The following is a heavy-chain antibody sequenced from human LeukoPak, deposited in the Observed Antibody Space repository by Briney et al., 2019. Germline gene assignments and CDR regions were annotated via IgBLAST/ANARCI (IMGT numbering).Heavy chain of an antibody. CDR2: IQYSGNT. Sequence: SETLSPTCTVSGGSISNSHYSWGWIRQPPGKGLEWIGTIQYSGNTYYNPSLKSRVTISVDTSKNHFSLSLTSVTAPDTAVYYCARVSFGGYSYGYADFWGQGTLVTVSS. CDR1: GGSISNSHYS. J-gene: IGHJ4*02. D-gene: IGHD5-18*01. V-gene: IGHV4-39*02. CDR3: ARVSFGGYSYGYADF.